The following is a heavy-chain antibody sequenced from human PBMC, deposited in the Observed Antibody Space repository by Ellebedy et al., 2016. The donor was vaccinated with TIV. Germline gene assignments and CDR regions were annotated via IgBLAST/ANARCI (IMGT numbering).Heavy chain of an antibody. D-gene: IGHD2-21*02. CDR1: GFTFSSYA. V-gene: IGHV3-23*01. J-gene: IGHJ6*03. CDR2: ISGSGGST. CDR3: AKAPTAIFAHFDYYYYYMDV. Sequence: GGSLRLXXAASGFTFSSYAMSWVRQAPGRRLKWVSAISGSGGSTHYVDSVRGRFTISRDNSKNTLYLQMTSLRAEDTAVYYCAKAPTAIFAHFDYYYYYMDVWGKGTTVTVSS.